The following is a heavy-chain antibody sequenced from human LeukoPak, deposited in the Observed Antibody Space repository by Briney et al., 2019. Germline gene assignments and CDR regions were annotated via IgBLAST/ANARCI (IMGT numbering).Heavy chain of an antibody. CDR2: ISSSATYI. CDR1: GFTFSSYT. D-gene: IGHD4-17*01. V-gene: IGHV3-21*01. Sequence: GGSLRLSCGGSGFTFSSYTMNWVRQAPGKGLEWVASISSSATYIYYADSVRGRFTISRDDAMKSVFLHMNSLRAEDTAVYFCATWDDYGDFVAFEYWGQGTLVTVSS. J-gene: IGHJ4*02. CDR3: ATWDDYGDFVAFEY.